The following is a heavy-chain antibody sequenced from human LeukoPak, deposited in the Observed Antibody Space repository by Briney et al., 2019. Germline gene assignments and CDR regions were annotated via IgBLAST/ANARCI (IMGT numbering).Heavy chain of an antibody. CDR2: IIPIFGTA. CDR1: GGTFISYA. Sequence: GASVKVSCKASGGTFISYAISWVRQAPGQGLEWMGGIIPIFGTANYAQKFQGRVTITADESTSTAYMELSSLRSEDTAVYYCASTMYYYDSSGYYLPFDYWGQGTLVTVSS. J-gene: IGHJ4*02. V-gene: IGHV1-69*13. D-gene: IGHD3-22*01. CDR3: ASTMYYYDSSGYYLPFDY.